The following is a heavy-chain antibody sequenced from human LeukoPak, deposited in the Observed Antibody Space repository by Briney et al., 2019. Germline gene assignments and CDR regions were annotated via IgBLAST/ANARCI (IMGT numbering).Heavy chain of an antibody. CDR1: GVSISSTS. J-gene: IGHJ4*02. Sequence: ETLSLTCTVSGVSISSTSYYWGWIRQPPGKGLEWVSSISSSSSYIYYADSVKGRFTISRDNAKNSLYLQMNSLRAEDTAVYYCARDESYDSGIWGYYFDYWGQGTLVTVSS. CDR3: ARDESYDSGIWGYYFDY. D-gene: IGHD3-22*01. CDR2: ISSSSSYI. V-gene: IGHV3-21*01.